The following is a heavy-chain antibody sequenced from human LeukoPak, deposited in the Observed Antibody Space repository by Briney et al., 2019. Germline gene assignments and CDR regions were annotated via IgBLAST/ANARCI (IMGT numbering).Heavy chain of an antibody. CDR1: GYSFTSYW. CDR3: ARPGTMVSSWYVGY. CDR2: FYPGDSDT. D-gene: IGHD6-13*01. Sequence: GESLKISCKISGYSFTSYWIGWVRQMPGKGLEWMGIFYPGDSDTRYSPSFQGPVTISADKSISTAYLQWSSLKTSDTAMYYCARPGTMVSSWYVGYWGQGTLVTVSS. J-gene: IGHJ4*02. V-gene: IGHV5-51*01.